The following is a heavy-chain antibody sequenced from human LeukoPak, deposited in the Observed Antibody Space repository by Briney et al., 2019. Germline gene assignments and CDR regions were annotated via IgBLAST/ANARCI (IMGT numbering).Heavy chain of an antibody. V-gene: IGHV4-59*02. J-gene: IGHJ4*02. Sequence: SETLSPTCTISGGSVSVYYWSWIRHSPENGLEWIGYIYHTGSTSYSPSLKRRAPISAATSQNQFSLKLSALTPTDTPVYYCASRKLGNDYWGQGTLVTVSS. CDR1: GGSVSVYY. CDR3: ASRKLGNDY. CDR2: IYHTGST. D-gene: IGHD7-27*01.